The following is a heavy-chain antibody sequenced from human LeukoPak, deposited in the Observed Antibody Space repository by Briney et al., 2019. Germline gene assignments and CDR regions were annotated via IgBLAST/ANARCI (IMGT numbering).Heavy chain of an antibody. J-gene: IGHJ5*02. CDR3: AKDGNYYDSSGYPNWFDP. CDR2: ISGSGGST. V-gene: IGHV3-23*01. D-gene: IGHD3-22*01. CDR1: GFTFSSYA. Sequence: GGSLRLSCAASGFTFSSYAMSWVRQAPGKGLEWVSAISGSGGSTYHADSVKGRFTISRDNSKNTLYLQMNSLRAEDTAVYYCAKDGNYYDSSGYPNWFDPWGQGTLVTVSS.